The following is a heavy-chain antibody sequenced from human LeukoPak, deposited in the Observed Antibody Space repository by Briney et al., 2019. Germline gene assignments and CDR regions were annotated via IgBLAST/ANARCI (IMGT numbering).Heavy chain of an antibody. J-gene: IGHJ4*02. D-gene: IGHD3-16*02. CDR2: ISGSGGST. CDR3: AKAGSIWGSYREYFDY. Sequence: GGSLRLSCAASGFTFSSYAMSWVRQAPGKGLEWVSAISGSGGSTYYADSVKGRFTISRDNSKNTLYLQMNSLRAEDTAVYYCAKAGSIWGSYREYFDYWGQGTLVTVPS. CDR1: GFTFSSYA. V-gene: IGHV3-23*01.